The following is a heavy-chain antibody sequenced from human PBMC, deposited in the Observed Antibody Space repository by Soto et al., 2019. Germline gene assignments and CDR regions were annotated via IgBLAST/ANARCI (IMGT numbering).Heavy chain of an antibody. CDR2: IYRSGST. D-gene: IGHD3-10*01. J-gene: IGHJ4*02. CDR1: GGSISSGDVY. CDR3: ARRPYFAGSGSLDYFDY. Sequence: QVKLQESGPGLVKPSQTLSLTCTVSGGSISSGDVYWSWIRQAPGKGLEWIGYIYRSGSTKYNPSLKSRLTISVDTSKNQFSLYLSSVTAADTAVYYCARRPYFAGSGSLDYFDYWGQGTLVTVSS. V-gene: IGHV4-30-4*01.